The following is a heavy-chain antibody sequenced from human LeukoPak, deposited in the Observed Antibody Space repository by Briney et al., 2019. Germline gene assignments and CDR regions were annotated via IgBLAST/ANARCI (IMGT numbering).Heavy chain of an antibody. Sequence: GSLRLSCAASGFIFSSYWMGWVRQAPGKGLEWVANIKRDGIEKYYVDSVKGRFTISRDNAQNSLYLQMNSLRDEDTGVYYCARDEEAAVDFWSGYYPLWGQGTLVTVSS. J-gene: IGHJ4*02. CDR3: ARDEEAAVDFWSGYYPL. V-gene: IGHV3-7*01. CDR2: IKRDGIEK. CDR1: GFIFSSYW. D-gene: IGHD3-3*01.